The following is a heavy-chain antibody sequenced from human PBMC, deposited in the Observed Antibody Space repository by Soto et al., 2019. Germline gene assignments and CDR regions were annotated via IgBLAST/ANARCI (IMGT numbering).Heavy chain of an antibody. Sequence: EVQLVESGGGLVQPGGSLRLSCAASGFTFSSYWMHWVRQAPGKGLVWVSRINSDGSSTSYSDSVKGRFTISRDNAKNTLYLQMNRLRAEDTAVYYCARAMTTVVTLYYWGQGTLVTVSS. V-gene: IGHV3-74*01. D-gene: IGHD4-17*01. J-gene: IGHJ4*02. CDR1: GFTFSSYW. CDR2: INSDGSST. CDR3: ARAMTTVVTLYY.